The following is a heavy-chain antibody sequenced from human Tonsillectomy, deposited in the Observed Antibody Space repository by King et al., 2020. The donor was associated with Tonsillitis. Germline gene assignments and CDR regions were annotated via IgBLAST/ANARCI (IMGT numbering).Heavy chain of an antibody. CDR1: GGSITTYY. CDR3: ARASSYFDY. Sequence: QLQESGPGLVKPSETLSLTCTVSGGSITTYYWSWLRQPPGKGLEWIGFIHYSGSTNFNPSLKSRVTISVDPSKNQFSLRLSSVTAADTAVYYCARASSYFDYWGQGTLVTVSS. J-gene: IGHJ4*02. CDR2: IHYSGST. V-gene: IGHV4-59*01.